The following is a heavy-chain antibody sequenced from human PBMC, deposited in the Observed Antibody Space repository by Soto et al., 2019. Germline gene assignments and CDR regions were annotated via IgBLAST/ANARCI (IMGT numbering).Heavy chain of an antibody. CDR3: NTDDSSTYSLRVRDDTFEF. V-gene: IGHV3-15*01. Sequence: PGGSLRLSCAASGFTFTDAWMSWVRQAPGKGLEWVGRIKNKFAGETTDYAVPVKGRFTISRDNSKNTLYLQMNSLSSEDTAVYYCNTDDSSTYSLRVRDDTFEFWGQGTVVTVSS. D-gene: IGHD3-22*01. J-gene: IGHJ3*01. CDR1: GFTFTDAW. CDR2: IKNKFAGETT.